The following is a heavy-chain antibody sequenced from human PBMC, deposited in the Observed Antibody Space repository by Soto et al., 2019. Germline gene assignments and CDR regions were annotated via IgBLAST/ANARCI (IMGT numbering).Heavy chain of an antibody. CDR2: INHSGST. CDR3: ARCGGDSSFVGGVCNGMDV. J-gene: IGHJ6*02. Sequence: PSETLSLTCAVYGGSFSGYYWSCIRQPPGKGLEWIGEINHSGSTNYNPSLKSRVTISVDTSKNQFSLKLSSVTAADTAVYYCARCGGDSSFVGGVCNGMDVWGQGTTVTVSS. D-gene: IGHD6-6*01. CDR1: GGSFSGYY. V-gene: IGHV4-34*01.